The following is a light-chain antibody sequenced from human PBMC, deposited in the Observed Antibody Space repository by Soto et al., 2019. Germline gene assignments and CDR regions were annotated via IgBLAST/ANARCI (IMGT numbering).Light chain of an antibody. CDR2: GAS. Sequence: ELVMTQSPATLSVSPGERATLSCXASQSVSSNLAWFQQKPGQAPRLLIYGASTRATGIPARFSGSGSGTEFTLTISSLQSEDFAVYYCQQYNNWPPITFGQGTRLEIK. J-gene: IGKJ5*01. CDR3: QQYNNWPPIT. CDR1: QSVSSN. V-gene: IGKV3-15*01.